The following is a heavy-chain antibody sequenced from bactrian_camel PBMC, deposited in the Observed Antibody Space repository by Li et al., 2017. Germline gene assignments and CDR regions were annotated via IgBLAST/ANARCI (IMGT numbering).Heavy chain of an antibody. Sequence: HVQLVESGGGSVQAGGSRRLSCTATSINVRMYSTYCLGWFRQVPGQKREAIARIHSEGRTNYADSVKGRFTISRDNATNTLYLQMNNPKPEDTAMYYCAADKTPREVRNGRCWGNYRGQGTQVTVS. J-gene: IGHJ4*01. CDR2: IHSEGRT. V-gene: IGHV3S53*01. CDR1: SINVRMYSTYC. D-gene: IGHD1*01. CDR3: AADKTPREVRNGRCWGNY.